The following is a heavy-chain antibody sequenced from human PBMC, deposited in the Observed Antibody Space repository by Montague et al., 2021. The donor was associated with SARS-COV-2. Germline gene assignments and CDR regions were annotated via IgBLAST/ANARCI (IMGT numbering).Heavy chain of an antibody. CDR3: ARTGSGDYDILTGYTVNAFDI. Sequence: SETLSLTCTVSGGSISSYYWSWIRQPPGKGLEWIGYIYYSGSTNYNPSLKSRVTISVDTSKNQFSLKLSSVTAADTAVYYCARTGSGDYDILTGYTVNAFDIWGQGTMVTVSS. CDR1: GGSISSYY. D-gene: IGHD3-9*01. J-gene: IGHJ3*02. CDR2: IYYSGST. V-gene: IGHV4-59*01.